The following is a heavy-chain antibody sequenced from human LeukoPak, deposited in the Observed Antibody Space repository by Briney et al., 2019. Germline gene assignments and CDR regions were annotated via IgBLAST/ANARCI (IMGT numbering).Heavy chain of an antibody. CDR3: ARGYKNGGNSDESLQH. Sequence: GGSLRLSCAASGFTFSSYSMNWVRQAPGKGLEWVSSISSSSSYIYYADSVKGRFTISRDNAKNSLFLQMNSLRAEDTAVYYCARGYKNGGNSDESLQHWGQGTLVTVSS. CDR2: ISSSSSYI. D-gene: IGHD4-23*01. V-gene: IGHV3-21*01. CDR1: GFTFSSYS. J-gene: IGHJ1*01.